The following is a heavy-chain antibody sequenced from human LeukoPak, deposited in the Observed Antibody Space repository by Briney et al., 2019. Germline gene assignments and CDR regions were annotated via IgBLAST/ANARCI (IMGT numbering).Heavy chain of an antibody. CDR3: ASLTTADAFDI. CDR1: GGSISSYY. Sequence: MPSETLSLTCTVSGGSISSYYWSWVRQPPGKGLEWIGYIYDSGSTNYNPSLKSRVTISVDTSKNQFSLKLSSVTAADTAVFYCASLTTADAFDIWGQGTMVTVSS. V-gene: IGHV4-59*01. D-gene: IGHD3-22*01. CDR2: IYDSGST. J-gene: IGHJ3*02.